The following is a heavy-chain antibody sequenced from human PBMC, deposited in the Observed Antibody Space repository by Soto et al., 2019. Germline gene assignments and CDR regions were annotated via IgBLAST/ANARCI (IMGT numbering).Heavy chain of an antibody. V-gene: IGHV4-59*01. CDR1: GGSISSYY. Sequence: QVQLQESGPGLVKPSETLSLTCTVSGGSISSYYWSWIRQPPGKGLEWIGYIYYSGSTNYNPSLKSRVTISVDTSKNQFSLKLSSVTAADTAVYYCTQGMTQSVYWGQGTLVTVSS. J-gene: IGHJ4*02. CDR2: IYYSGST. CDR3: TQGMTQSVY.